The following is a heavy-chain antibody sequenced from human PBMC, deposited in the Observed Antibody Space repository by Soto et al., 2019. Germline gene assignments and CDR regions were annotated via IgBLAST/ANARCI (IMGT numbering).Heavy chain of an antibody. CDR1: GFTFDYYW. J-gene: IGHJ3*01. CDR2: VHSDGTTT. CDR3: ARGDRGGFDL. D-gene: IGHD3-10*01. V-gene: IGHV3-74*01. Sequence: EVQLVESGGGLVQPGESLRLSCAASGFTFDYYWMHWVRQAPGKGLVWVSRVHSDGTTTTYAVSVKGRFTISRDNARNTLSLQMSSLRAEDTAIYYCARGDRGGFDLWGHGTVVTVSS.